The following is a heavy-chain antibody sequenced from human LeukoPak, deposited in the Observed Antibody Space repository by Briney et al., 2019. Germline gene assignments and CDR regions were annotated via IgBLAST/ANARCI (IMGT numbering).Heavy chain of an antibody. Sequence: GGSLRLSCAASGFTFSSYEMNWVRQAPGKGLEWVSYISSSGSTIYYADSVKGRFTISRDNAKNSLYLQMNSLRAEDTAVYCCALFRVDTAIDYWGQGTLVTVSS. D-gene: IGHD5-18*01. J-gene: IGHJ4*02. V-gene: IGHV3-48*03. CDR1: GFTFSSYE. CDR2: ISSSGSTI. CDR3: ALFRVDTAIDY.